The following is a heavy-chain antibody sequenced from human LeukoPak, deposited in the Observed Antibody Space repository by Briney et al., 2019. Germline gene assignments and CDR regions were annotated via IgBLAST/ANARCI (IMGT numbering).Heavy chain of an antibody. CDR1: GLTFSSYA. D-gene: IGHD3-10*01. CDR3: AKETYYYGSGSYYPGGFDP. V-gene: IGHV3-23*01. Sequence: SGGSLRLSCAASGLTFSSYAMSWVRQAPGKGLEWVSAISGSGGSTYYADSVKGRFTISRDNSKNTLYLQMNSLRAEDTAVYYCAKETYYYGSGSYYPGGFDPWGQGTLVTVSS. CDR2: ISGSGGST. J-gene: IGHJ5*02.